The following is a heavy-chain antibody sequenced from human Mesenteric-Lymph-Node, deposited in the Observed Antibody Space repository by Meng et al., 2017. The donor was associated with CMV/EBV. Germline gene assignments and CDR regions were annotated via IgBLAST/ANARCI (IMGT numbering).Heavy chain of an antibody. CDR2: IYYSGSI. V-gene: IGHV4-59*01. CDR1: GGSIDSYY. Sequence: SETLSLTCTVSGGSIDSYYWSWIRQPPGKGLEWIGYIYYSGSINYNPSLKSRVTISVDTSKNQYSLKVTSVTAADTAVYYCARAGYDLVVPAAILDYWGQGTLVTVSS. CDR3: ARAGYDLVVPAAILDY. J-gene: IGHJ4*02. D-gene: IGHD2-2*02.